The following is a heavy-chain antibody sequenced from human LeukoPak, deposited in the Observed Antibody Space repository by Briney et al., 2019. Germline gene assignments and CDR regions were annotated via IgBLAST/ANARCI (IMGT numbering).Heavy chain of an antibody. CDR2: IIPIFGTA. CDR3: ARNLGMVQFDY. V-gene: IGHV1-69*05. CDR1: GGTFSSYA. J-gene: IGHJ4*02. Sequence: SVKVSCKASGGTFSSYAISWVRQAPGQGLEWMGRIIPIFGTANYAQNFQGRVTITTDQSTSTAYMELSNLRSQDTAGYYCARNLGMVQFDYWGRETLVTVSS. D-gene: IGHD4/OR15-4a*01.